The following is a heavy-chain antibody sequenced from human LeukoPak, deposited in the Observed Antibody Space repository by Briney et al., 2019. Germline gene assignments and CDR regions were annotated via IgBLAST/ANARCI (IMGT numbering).Heavy chain of an antibody. CDR3: ARDVTYYGGDWFDP. D-gene: IGHD4-23*01. J-gene: IGHJ5*02. CDR2: ISSATSTI. V-gene: IGHV3-48*04. CDR1: GFTFSSTG. Sequence: GGSLRLSCAASGFTFSSTGMNWVRQAPGKGLEWVSYISSATSTIYYADSVKGRFTISRDNAKNSLYLQMNSLRAEDTAVCYCARDVTYYGGDWFDPWGQGTLVTVSS.